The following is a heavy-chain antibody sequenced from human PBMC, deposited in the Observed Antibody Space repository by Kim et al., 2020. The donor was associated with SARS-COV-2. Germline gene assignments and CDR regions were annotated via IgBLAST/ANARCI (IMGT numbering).Heavy chain of an antibody. CDR1: GGSISSSNW. D-gene: IGHD3-10*01. J-gene: IGHJ4*02. Sequence: SETLSLTCAVSGGSISSSNWWSWVRQPPGKGLEWIGEIYHSGGTNYNPSPKSRATISVDKSKNQFSLKLSSVTAADTAVYYCARDPRGAYYGSGRYSLAWGQGTPVTVSS. V-gene: IGHV4-4*02. CDR3: ARDPRGAYYGSGRYSLA. CDR2: IYHSGGT.